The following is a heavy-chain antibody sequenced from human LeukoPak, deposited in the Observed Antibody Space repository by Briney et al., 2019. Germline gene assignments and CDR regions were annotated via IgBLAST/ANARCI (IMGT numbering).Heavy chain of an antibody. CDR2: ISGSGGST. CDR3: AKFPFNYYDSSGYLES. Sequence: GGSLRLSCAASGFTFSSYAMSWVRQAPGKGLEWVSAISGSGGSTYYADSVKGRFTNSRDNSKNTLYLQMNSLRAEDTAVYYCAKFPFNYYDSSGYLESWGQGTLVTVSS. D-gene: IGHD3-22*01. CDR1: GFTFSSYA. V-gene: IGHV3-23*01. J-gene: IGHJ4*02.